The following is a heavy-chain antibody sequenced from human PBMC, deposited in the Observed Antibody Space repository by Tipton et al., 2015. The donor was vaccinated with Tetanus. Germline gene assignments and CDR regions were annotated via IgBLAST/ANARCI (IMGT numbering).Heavy chain of an antibody. CDR2: NSGYNGNT. V-gene: IGHV1-18*01. CDR3: ARLARQWLVPEDY. J-gene: IGHJ4*02. Sequence: QSGPEVKKPGASVKVSCKASGYTFTNYGINWVRQAPGQGLEWMGWNSGYNGNTNYAQKPQGRVTMTTDTSTNTAYMELRSLRSDDTAVYYCARLARQWLVPEDYWGQGTLVTVSS. D-gene: IGHD6-19*01. CDR1: GYTFTNYG.